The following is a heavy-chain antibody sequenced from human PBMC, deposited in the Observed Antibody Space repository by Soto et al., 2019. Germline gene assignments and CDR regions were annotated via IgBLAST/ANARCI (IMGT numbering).Heavy chain of an antibody. Sequence: ASVKVSCKASGYTFTSYDINWVRQATGQGLEWMGWMNPNSGNTGYAQKFQGRVTMTRNTSISTAYMELSSLRSEDTAVYYCARGITVTTYYYYYYYMDVWGKGTTVTVSS. V-gene: IGHV1-8*01. J-gene: IGHJ6*03. CDR2: MNPNSGNT. CDR1: GYTFTSYD. D-gene: IGHD4-17*01. CDR3: ARGITVTTYYYYYYYMDV.